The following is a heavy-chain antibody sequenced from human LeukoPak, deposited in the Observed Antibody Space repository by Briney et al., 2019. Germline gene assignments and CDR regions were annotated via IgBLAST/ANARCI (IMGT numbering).Heavy chain of an antibody. CDR1: RLPFNTYS. CDR3: VRGGSSSSGPPDY. J-gene: IGHJ4*02. CDR2: ISPRSDYI. V-gene: IGHV3-21*01. D-gene: IGHD6-6*01. Sequence: GGSLRLSCAASRLPFNTYSMPWVRQAPGKGLEWVSSISPRSDYIYYADSVRGRFTISRDNAENSLYLQMNSLRAEDPAVYYCVRGGSSSSGPPDYWGQGTLVTVSS.